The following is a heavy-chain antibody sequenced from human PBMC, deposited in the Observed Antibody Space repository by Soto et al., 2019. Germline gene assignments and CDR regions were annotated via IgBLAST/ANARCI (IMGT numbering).Heavy chain of an antibody. Sequence: ASVKVSCKASGYTFTSYGISWVRQAPGQGLEWMGWISAYNGNTNYAQKLQGRVTMTTDTSTSTAYMELRSLRSDDTAVYYCARVYHRGSGSSNWFDPWGQGTLVTVSS. CDR3: ARVYHRGSGSSNWFDP. CDR2: ISAYNGNT. D-gene: IGHD3-22*01. J-gene: IGHJ5*02. CDR1: GYTFTSYG. V-gene: IGHV1-18*01.